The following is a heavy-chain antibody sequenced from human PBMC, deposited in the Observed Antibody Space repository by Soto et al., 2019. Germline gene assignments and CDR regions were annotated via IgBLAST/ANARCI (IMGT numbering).Heavy chain of an antibody. D-gene: IGHD3-3*02. Sequence: EVHLVESGGGLVQPGGSLRLSCAASGFTFSTYWMHWVRQAPGKGLVWVSRINADGTTTTYADSVKGRFTISRDNATITLYLQLSSLRAEDTAVYFCATVATHSYNWVDPWGQGTLVTISS. CDR1: GFTFSTYW. J-gene: IGHJ5*02. V-gene: IGHV3-74*01. CDR2: INADGTTT. CDR3: ATVATHSYNWVDP.